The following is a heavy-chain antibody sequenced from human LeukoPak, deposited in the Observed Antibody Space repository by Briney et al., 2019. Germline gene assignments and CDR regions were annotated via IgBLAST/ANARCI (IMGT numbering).Heavy chain of an antibody. CDR3: AADSLFSSGFYAFDI. Sequence: SVKVSCKASGFTFINSAVQWVRQARGQRLEWIGWIVVGSGNTNYAQKFQERVTVTRDMSTSTAYMELSSLRSEDTAVYYCAADSLFSSGFYAFDIWGQGTMVTVSS. CDR1: GFTFINSA. D-gene: IGHD6-19*01. J-gene: IGHJ3*02. V-gene: IGHV1-58*01. CDR2: IVVGSGNT.